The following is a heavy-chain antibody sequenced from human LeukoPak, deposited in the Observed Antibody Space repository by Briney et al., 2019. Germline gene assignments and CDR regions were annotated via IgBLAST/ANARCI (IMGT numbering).Heavy chain of an antibody. CDR1: GGSIRSYY. CDR2: IYYSGST. J-gene: IGHJ6*03. D-gene: IGHD6-25*01. Sequence: PSETLSLTCTVSGGSIRSYYWSWIRQPPGKGLEWIGYIYYSGSTNYNPPLKSRVTISVDTSKNQFSLKLSSVTAADTAVHYCAREADYYMDVWGKGTTVTVSS. V-gene: IGHV4-59*01. CDR3: AREADYYMDV.